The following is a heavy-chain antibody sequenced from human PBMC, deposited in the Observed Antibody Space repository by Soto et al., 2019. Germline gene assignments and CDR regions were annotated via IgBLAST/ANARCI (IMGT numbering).Heavy chain of an antibody. CDR1: GGSISSSSYY. CDR2: IYYSGST. CDR3: ASRIYPTVTTGGTRYMDV. V-gene: IGHV4-39*01. Sequence: SETLSLTCTVSGGSISSSSYYWGWIRQPPGKGLEWIGSIYYSGSTYYNPSLKSRVTISVDTSKNQFSLKLSSVTAADTAVYYCASRIYPTVTTGGTRYMDVWGKGTTVTVSS. D-gene: IGHD4-17*01. J-gene: IGHJ6*03.